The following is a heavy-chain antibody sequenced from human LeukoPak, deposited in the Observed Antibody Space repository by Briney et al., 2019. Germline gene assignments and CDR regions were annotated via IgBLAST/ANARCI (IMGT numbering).Heavy chain of an antibody. V-gene: IGHV4-34*01. CDR3: ARGDYSKAGFDY. J-gene: IGHJ4*02. Sequence: PSETLSLTCAVYGGSFSGYYWSWIRQPPGNGLEWIGEINHSGSTNYNPSLKSRVTISVDTSKNQFSLKLSSVTAADTAVYYCARGDYSKAGFDYWGQGTLVTVSS. CDR1: GGSFSGYY. D-gene: IGHD4-11*01. CDR2: INHSGST.